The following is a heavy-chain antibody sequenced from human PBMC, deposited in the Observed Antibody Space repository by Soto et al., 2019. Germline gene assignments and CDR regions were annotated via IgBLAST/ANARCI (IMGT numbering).Heavy chain of an antibody. V-gene: IGHV1-18*01. CDR1: GYTFTSYG. CDR2: ISAYNGNT. Sequence: QVQLVQSGAEVKKPGASVKVSCKASGYTFTSYGISWVRQAPGQGLEWMGWISAYNGNTNYAQKLQGRVTMTTDTSTSTAYMELSSLRYDGTAVYYCARDGYYTGHVDYYYGMDVWGQATTVTVSS. J-gene: IGHJ6*02. CDR3: ARDGYYTGHVDYYYGMDV. D-gene: IGHD3-22*01.